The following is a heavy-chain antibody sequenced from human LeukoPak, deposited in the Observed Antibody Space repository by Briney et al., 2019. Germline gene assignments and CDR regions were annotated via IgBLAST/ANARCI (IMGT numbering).Heavy chain of an antibody. J-gene: IGHJ4*02. CDR1: GGSISSYY. V-gene: IGHV4-59*12. CDR2: IYYSGST. D-gene: IGHD3-10*01. CDR3: ARDHYYHGSGAYYFDY. Sequence: SETLSLTCTVSGGSISSYYWSWIRQPPGKGLEWIGYIYYSGSTNYNPSLKSRVTISVDTSKNQFSLKLSSVTAADTAVYYCARDHYYHGSGAYYFDYWGQGTLVTVSS.